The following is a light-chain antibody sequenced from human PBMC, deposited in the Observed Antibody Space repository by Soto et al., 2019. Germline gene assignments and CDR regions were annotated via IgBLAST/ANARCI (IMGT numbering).Light chain of an antibody. Sequence: EIVLTQSPGTLSLSPGERATLSCRASQSVSSSYLAWYPQKPGQAPRLLIYGASSRATGIPERFSGSGSGTDFTLTISRLEPEDFAVYYCQQYGSSSMYTFGQGTKLEIK. CDR2: GAS. J-gene: IGKJ2*01. CDR3: QQYGSSSMYT. V-gene: IGKV3-20*01. CDR1: QSVSSSY.